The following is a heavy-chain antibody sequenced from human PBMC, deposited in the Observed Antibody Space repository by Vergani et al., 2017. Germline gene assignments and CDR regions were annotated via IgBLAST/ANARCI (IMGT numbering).Heavy chain of an antibody. V-gene: IGHV3-23*01. CDR1: EFTFSNYA. CDR2: ISGSGVSA. Sequence: EVQLLESGGGLVQPGGSLRLTCAASEFTFSNYAMNWVRQAPGKGLEWVSGISGSGVSAYYTDSVKGRFTISRDNSKNMLFLQMNSLRAEDTAVYYCARDVWHESLYYYYYGMDVWGQGTTVTVSS. J-gene: IGHJ6*02. D-gene: IGHD3-10*01. CDR3: ARDVWHESLYYYYYGMDV.